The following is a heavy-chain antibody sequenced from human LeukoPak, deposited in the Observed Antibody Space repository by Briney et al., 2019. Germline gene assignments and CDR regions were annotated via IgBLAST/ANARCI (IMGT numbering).Heavy chain of an antibody. CDR2: INPNSGGT. CDR3: ARSYDSSGYYFDRDWFDP. CDR1: GYTFTCYY. Sequence: GASVKVSCKASGYTFTCYYMHWVRQAPGQGLEWMGWINPNSGGTNYAQKFQGRVTMTRDTSISTAYTELSRLRSDDTAVYYCARSYDSSGYYFDRDWFDPGGQGTLVTVSS. D-gene: IGHD3-22*01. V-gene: IGHV1-2*02. J-gene: IGHJ5*02.